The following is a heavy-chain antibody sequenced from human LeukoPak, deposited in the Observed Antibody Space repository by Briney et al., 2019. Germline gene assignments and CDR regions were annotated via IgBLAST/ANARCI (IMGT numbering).Heavy chain of an antibody. Sequence: GESLKISCKGSGYSFTSYWISWVRQMPGKGLEWMGRIDPSDSYTNYSPSFQGHVTISADKSISTAYLQWSSLKASDTAMYYCARLPGIAAAGTGYYYCMDVWGKGTTVTVSS. J-gene: IGHJ6*04. V-gene: IGHV5-10-1*01. D-gene: IGHD6-13*01. CDR1: GYSFTSYW. CDR2: IDPSDSYT. CDR3: ARLPGIAAAGTGYYYCMDV.